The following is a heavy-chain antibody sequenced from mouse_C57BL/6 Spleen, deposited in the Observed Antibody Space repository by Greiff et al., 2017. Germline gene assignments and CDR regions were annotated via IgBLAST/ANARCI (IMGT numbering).Heavy chain of an antibody. CDR1: GFTFSDYY. D-gene: IGHD4-1*01. CDR3: ARDNWDAPLDY. V-gene: IGHV5-16*01. CDR2: INYDGSST. J-gene: IGHJ2*01. Sequence: EVKLMESEGGLVQPGSSMKLSCTASGFTFSDYYMAWVRQVPEKGLEWVANINYDGSSTYYLDSLQSRFLTSRDNAKNILYLQMSSLKSEDTATYYCARDNWDAPLDYWGQGTTLTVSS.